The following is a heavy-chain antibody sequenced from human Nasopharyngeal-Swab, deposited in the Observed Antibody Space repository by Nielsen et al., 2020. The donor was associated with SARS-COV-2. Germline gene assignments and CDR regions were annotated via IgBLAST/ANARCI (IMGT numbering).Heavy chain of an antibody. Sequence: GGSLRLSCAASGFTFSNSWMTWVRQAPGKGLEWVANIKQDGTEKYYVDSVKGRFTISRDNAKNSLFLQMNSLRAEDTAVYYCARDRYSSSPLVPNYYYYYGMDVWGQGTTVTVSS. D-gene: IGHD6-13*01. V-gene: IGHV3-7*03. CDR2: IKQDGTEK. J-gene: IGHJ6*02. CDR1: GFTFSNSW. CDR3: ARDRYSSSPLVPNYYYYYGMDV.